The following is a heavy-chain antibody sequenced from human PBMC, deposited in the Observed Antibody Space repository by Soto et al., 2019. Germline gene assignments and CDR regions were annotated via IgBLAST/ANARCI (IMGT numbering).Heavy chain of an antibody. CDR2: IETKTDGGTT. CDR3: TTGRAYYDVLPGLRGLYYFDY. J-gene: IGHJ4*02. D-gene: IGHD3-16*01. Sequence: PGGSLRLSCAASGLTFSHAWMSWVRQAPGKGLEWVGRIETKTDGGTTDYAAPVKGRFTISRDSSVHTLYLQMNSLKTEDTAVYYCTTGRAYYDVLPGLRGLYYFDYWGQGTLVTVSS. CDR1: GLTFSHAW. V-gene: IGHV3-15*04.